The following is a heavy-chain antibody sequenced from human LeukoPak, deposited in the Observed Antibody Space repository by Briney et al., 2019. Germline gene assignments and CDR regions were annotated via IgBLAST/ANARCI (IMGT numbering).Heavy chain of an antibody. CDR2: ISSSSSYI. Sequence: GGSLRLSCAASGFTVSSSYMSWVRQAPGKGLEWVSSISSSSSYIYYADSVKGRFTISRDNAKNSLYLQMNSLRAEDTAAYYCARDRGYSYGPFDYWGQGTLVTVSS. V-gene: IGHV3-21*01. D-gene: IGHD5-18*01. CDR3: ARDRGYSYGPFDY. J-gene: IGHJ4*02. CDR1: GFTVSSSY.